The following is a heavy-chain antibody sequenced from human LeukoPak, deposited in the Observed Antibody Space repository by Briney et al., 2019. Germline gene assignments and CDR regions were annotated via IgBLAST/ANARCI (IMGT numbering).Heavy chain of an antibody. CDR1: GGSISSSNW. CDR3: GRGGSGTSPYYFDY. CDR2: IYHSGST. V-gene: IGHV4-4*02. Sequence: SETLSLTCAVSGGSISSSNWWSWVRQPPGKGLEWIGEIYHSGSTNYNPSLKSRVTISVDKSKNQFSLKLSSVTAADTAVYYCGRGGSGTSPYYFDYWGQGTLVTVSS. D-gene: IGHD3-10*01. J-gene: IGHJ4*02.